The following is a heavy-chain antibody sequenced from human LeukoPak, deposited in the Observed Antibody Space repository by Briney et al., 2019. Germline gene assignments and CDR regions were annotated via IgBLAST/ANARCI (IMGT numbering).Heavy chain of an antibody. CDR2: IIPIFGTA. CDR3: AVPRGIFGVEPYYMDV. D-gene: IGHD3-3*01. Sequence: SVKVSCKASGGTFSSYAISWVRQAPGQGLEWMGGIIPIFGTANYAQKFQGRVTITADESTGTAYMELSSLRSEDTAVYYCAVPRGIFGVEPYYMDVWGKGTTVTVSS. CDR1: GGTFSSYA. J-gene: IGHJ6*03. V-gene: IGHV1-69*13.